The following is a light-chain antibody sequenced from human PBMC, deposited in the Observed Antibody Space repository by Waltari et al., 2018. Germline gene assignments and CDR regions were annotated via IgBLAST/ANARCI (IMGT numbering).Light chain of an antibody. CDR1: QIVSSY. Sequence: EIVLTQSPATLSLSPGERATLPCRASQIVSSYLAWYQQKPGQAPSLLIYDAANRATGIPARFSGSGSGTDFTLTISSLEPEDFAVYYCQQRSNWPPYTFGQGTKLEIK. J-gene: IGKJ2*01. CDR2: DAA. V-gene: IGKV3-11*01. CDR3: QQRSNWPPYT.